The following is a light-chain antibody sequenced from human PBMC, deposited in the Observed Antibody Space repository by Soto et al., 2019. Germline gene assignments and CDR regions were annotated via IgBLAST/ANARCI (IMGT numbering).Light chain of an antibody. J-gene: IGLJ1*01. CDR2: EVS. V-gene: IGLV2-14*01. Sequence: QSALTQPASVSGSPGQSITISCTGTSXDVGGYNYVSWYQQHPGKAPKLMIYEVSNRPSGVSNRFSGSKSGNTASLTISGLQAEDEADYYCSSYTSSSTLGVFGTGTKVTVL. CDR1: SXDVGGYNY. CDR3: SSYTSSSTLGV.